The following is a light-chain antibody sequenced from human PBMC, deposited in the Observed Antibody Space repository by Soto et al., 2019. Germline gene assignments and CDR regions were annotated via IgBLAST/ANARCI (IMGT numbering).Light chain of an antibody. Sequence: EIVMTQSPATLSVSPGERATLSCRASQSVSSNLAWYQQQPGQAPRLLIYGASTRATGFPARFSGSGSGTEFTLTISSLQSEDFAVYYCLQYNNWPLTFGGGTKVDIK. CDR2: GAS. J-gene: IGKJ4*01. V-gene: IGKV3-15*01. CDR1: QSVSSN. CDR3: LQYNNWPLT.